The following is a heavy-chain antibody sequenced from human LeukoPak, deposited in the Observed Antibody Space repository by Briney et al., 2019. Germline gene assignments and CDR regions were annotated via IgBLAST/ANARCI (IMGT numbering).Heavy chain of an antibody. CDR3: ARVAAAANFDY. V-gene: IGHV3-43*01. J-gene: IGHJ4*02. D-gene: IGHD6-13*01. CDR1: GFIFDDYT. Sequence: GSLRLSCAASGFIFDDYTMHWVRQVPGKGLEWVSLISWDGGSTYYADSVKGRFTVSRDNAKNSLYLQMNSLRAEDTALYYCARVAAAANFDYWGQGTLVTVSS. CDR2: ISWDGGST.